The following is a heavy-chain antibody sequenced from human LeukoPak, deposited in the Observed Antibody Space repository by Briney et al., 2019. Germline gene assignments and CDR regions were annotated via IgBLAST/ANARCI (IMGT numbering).Heavy chain of an antibody. J-gene: IGHJ4*02. D-gene: IGHD6-19*01. Sequence: GGSLRLSCAASGFTFSSYAMSWVRQAPRKGLEWVSAISGSGGSTYYADSVKGRFTISRDNSKNTLYLQMNSLRAEDTAVYYCAKGGGFGSGWSFDYWGQGTLVTVSS. CDR1: GFTFSSYA. V-gene: IGHV3-23*01. CDR3: AKGGGFGSGWSFDY. CDR2: ISGSGGST.